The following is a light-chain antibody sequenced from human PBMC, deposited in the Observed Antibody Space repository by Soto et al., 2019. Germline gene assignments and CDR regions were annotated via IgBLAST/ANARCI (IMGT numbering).Light chain of an antibody. CDR3: QQYGSSPIT. CDR2: EAS. J-gene: IGKJ5*01. V-gene: IGKV3-20*01. CDR1: QSVSSTY. Sequence: DIVLTQSPGTLSLSPGERATLSCRASQSVSSTYLAWYQQKPGQAPRLLIYEASSRATGIPDRFSGSGSGTDFTLTISRLEPEEFAVYYCQQYGSSPITFGQGTRLEIK.